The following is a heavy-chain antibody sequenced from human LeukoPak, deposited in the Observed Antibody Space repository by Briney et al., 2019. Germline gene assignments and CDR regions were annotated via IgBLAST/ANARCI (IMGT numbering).Heavy chain of an antibody. CDR2: ISTSGSTI. D-gene: IGHD3-10*01. CDR3: ARGVRFGELSIHDY. CDR1: GFTFSDYT. J-gene: IGHJ4*02. V-gene: IGHV3-48*04. Sequence: PGGSLRLSCAASGFTFSDYTMNWVRQAPGKGLEWVSHISTSGSTIYYADSVKGRFTISRDNAKNSLYLQMNSLRAEDTAVYYCARGVRFGELSIHDYWGQGTLVAVSS.